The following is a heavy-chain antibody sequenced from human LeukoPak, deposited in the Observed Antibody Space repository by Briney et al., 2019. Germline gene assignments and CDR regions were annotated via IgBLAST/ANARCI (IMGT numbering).Heavy chain of an antibody. CDR1: GGSFSGYF. J-gene: IGHJ4*02. D-gene: IGHD3-10*01. CDR2: INHSGST. Sequence: SETLSLTCAVYGGSFSGYFWSWIRQPPGKGLEWIGEINHSGSTNYNPSLKSRVTISVDTSKNQFSLKLSSMTAADTAVYYCARGALLWFGDRMEYYFDYWGQGTLLTVSS. V-gene: IGHV4-34*01. CDR3: ARGALLWFGDRMEYYFDY.